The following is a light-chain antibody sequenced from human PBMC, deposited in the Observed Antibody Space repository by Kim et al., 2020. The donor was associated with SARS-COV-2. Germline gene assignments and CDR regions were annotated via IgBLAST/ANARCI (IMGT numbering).Light chain of an antibody. CDR1: SIEAEG. Sequence: VALARTARVTCGGSSIEAEGVHWYQQKPGQAPVLVIYGDRSRPSGIPERFSGSNSGNAATLTISRAQAGDEADYYCHVWDSNTAVFGGGTQLTVL. CDR3: HVWDSNTAV. CDR2: GDR. V-gene: IGLV3-9*01. J-gene: IGLJ3*02.